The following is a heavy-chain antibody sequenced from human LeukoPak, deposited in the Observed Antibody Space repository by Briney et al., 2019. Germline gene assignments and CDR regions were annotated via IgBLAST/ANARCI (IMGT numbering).Heavy chain of an antibody. V-gene: IGHV4-39*07. Sequence: SETPSLTCSVSGGSICSSDYYWSWIRQPPGKGLEWLGNIYYTGSTRYNPSLKSRVTLSVDTFKNQFSLHLSSVPAADTAVYYCARENYCTNGVCWAFDPWGQGTLVTVSS. CDR3: ARENYCTNGVCWAFDP. CDR1: GGSICSSDYY. J-gene: IGHJ5*02. CDR2: IYYTGST. D-gene: IGHD2-8*01.